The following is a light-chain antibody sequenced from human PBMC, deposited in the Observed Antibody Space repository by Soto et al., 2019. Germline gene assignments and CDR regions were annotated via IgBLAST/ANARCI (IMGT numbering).Light chain of an antibody. CDR1: QSISYW. CDR2: DAS. CDR3: QHYNTHGT. Sequence: DIHLKQSPSTLSASVGDRVTITCRASQSISYWLAWYQQKPGKAPKVLIYDASSLESGVPSRFSGSGSGTEFTLTINSLQPEDLATYYCQHYNTHGTSGQGTKVYIK. V-gene: IGKV1-5*01. J-gene: IGKJ1*01.